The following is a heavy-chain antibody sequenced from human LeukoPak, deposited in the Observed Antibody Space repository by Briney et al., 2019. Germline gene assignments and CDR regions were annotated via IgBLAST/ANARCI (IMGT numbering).Heavy chain of an antibody. CDR3: ARVTIWFGELGKNAFDI. CDR2: IIPIFATA. D-gene: IGHD3-10*01. J-gene: IGHJ3*02. Sequence: SVKVSCKASGGTFSSYAISWVRQAPGQGLEWMGGIIPIFATANYAQKFQGRVTITADKSTSTAYMELSSLRSEDTAVYYCARVTIWFGELGKNAFDIWGQGTMVTVSS. V-gene: IGHV1-69*06. CDR1: GGTFSSYA.